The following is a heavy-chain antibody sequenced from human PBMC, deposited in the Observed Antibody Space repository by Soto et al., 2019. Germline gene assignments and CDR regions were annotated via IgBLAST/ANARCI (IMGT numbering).Heavy chain of an antibody. CDR3: ARELDGIDG. CDR2: ITHRGDYT. Sequence: QVQLVASGGGLVQPVGSLRLSCAASGLTFSDYDMSWIRQAPGKGLEWVSYITHRGDYTKYADSVQGRFTISRDNAKNALYLQMNSLRAEDTAVYYGARELDGIDGWGHGTTVIVSS. CDR1: GLTFSDYD. V-gene: IGHV3-11*05. J-gene: IGHJ6*02.